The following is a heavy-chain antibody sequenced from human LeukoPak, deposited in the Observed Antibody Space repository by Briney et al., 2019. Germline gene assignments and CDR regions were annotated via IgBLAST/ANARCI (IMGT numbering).Heavy chain of an antibody. V-gene: IGHV4-61*01. Sequence: SETLSLTCTVSGGSVSSGSYYWSWIRQPPGKGLEWIGYIYYSGSTYYNPSLKSRVTISVDTSKNQFSLELSSVTAADTAVYYCARGPRGSAYCGGDCYSPFDYWGQGTLVTVSS. D-gene: IGHD2-21*02. CDR3: ARGPRGSAYCGGDCYSPFDY. J-gene: IGHJ4*02. CDR2: IYYSGST. CDR1: GGSVSSGSYY.